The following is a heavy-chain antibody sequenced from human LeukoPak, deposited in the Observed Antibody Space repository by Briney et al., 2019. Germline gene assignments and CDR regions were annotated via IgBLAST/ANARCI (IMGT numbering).Heavy chain of an antibody. J-gene: IGHJ4*02. D-gene: IGHD4-11*01. CDR1: GFTFSGYG. CDR3: ARATVTRYYFDY. CDR2: IRYDGSNK. Sequence: GGSLRLSCAASGFTFSGYGMHWVRQAPGKGLEWVAFIRYDGSNKYYAASVKGRFTISRDNSKNTLYLQMNSLRAEDTAVYYCARATVTRYYFDYWGQGTLVTVSS. V-gene: IGHV3-30*02.